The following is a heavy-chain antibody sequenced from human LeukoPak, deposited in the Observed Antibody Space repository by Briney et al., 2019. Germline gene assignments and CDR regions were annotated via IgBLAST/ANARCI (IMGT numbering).Heavy chain of an antibody. V-gene: IGHV4-39*01. Sequence: SETLSLTCTVSGVSISSRGYYWGWIRQPPGKGLEWIGSVFYDGSTYYNPSLKGRVTMSVDTSKKQFSLRLSSLTAADTALYFCARAPFYYDSSGFTPYFDYWSQGTLVTVSS. CDR3: ARAPFYYDSSGFTPYFDY. D-gene: IGHD3-22*01. CDR2: VFYDGST. CDR1: GVSISSRGYY. J-gene: IGHJ4*02.